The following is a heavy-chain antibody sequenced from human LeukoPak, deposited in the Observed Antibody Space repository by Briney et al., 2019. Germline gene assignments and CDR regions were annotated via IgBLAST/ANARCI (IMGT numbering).Heavy chain of an antibody. Sequence: GGSLRLSCAASGFTFSTYAMTWVRQAPGEGLEWVSAISAGGGCTFYADSVKGRFTISRDNSKNTLYLQMNSLRAEDTAVYYCAKDGTSGSGWPYFDYWGQGTLVTVSS. CDR1: GFTFSTYA. J-gene: IGHJ4*02. CDR3: AKDGTSGSGWPYFDY. CDR2: ISAGGGCT. D-gene: IGHD6-19*01. V-gene: IGHV3-23*01.